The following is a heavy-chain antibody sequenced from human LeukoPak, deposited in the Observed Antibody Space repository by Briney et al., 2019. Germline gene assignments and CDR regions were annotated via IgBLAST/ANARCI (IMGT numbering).Heavy chain of an antibody. CDR2: IYYSGST. V-gene: IGHV4-59*01. D-gene: IGHD6-6*01. J-gene: IGHJ5*02. CDR1: GGSISSYY. Sequence: SETLSLTCTVSGGSISSYYWSWIRQPPGKGLEWVGSIYYSGSTNYNASLKSRVTISVDTSKNQFSLKLSSVTAADTAVYYCAREEYSSSSGWFDPWGQGTLVTVSS. CDR3: AREEYSSSSGWFDP.